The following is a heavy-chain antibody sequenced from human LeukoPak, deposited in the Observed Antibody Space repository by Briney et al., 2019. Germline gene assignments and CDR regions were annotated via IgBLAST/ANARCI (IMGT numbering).Heavy chain of an antibody. D-gene: IGHD2-15*01. Sequence: SETLSLSCAVSGFSLSSGYYWGWIRQPPEKGLEWIGNIYHSGSTYYNPSLKSRLTISVDTSKNHLSLKLNSVTAADTAVYYCARSGLGSGYYYLDVWGKGTTVTVSS. CDR2: IYHSGST. V-gene: IGHV4-38-2*01. CDR1: GFSLSSGYY. J-gene: IGHJ6*03. CDR3: ARSGLGSGYYYLDV.